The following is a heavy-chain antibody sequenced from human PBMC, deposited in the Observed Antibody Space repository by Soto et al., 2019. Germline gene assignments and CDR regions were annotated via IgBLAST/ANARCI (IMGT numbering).Heavy chain of an antibody. J-gene: IGHJ5*02. CDR3: ARGTAISTYNWFDP. CDR2: IYYSGST. Sequence: PSETLSLTCTVSGGSISSGGYYWSWIRQHPGKGLEWIGYIYYSGSTYYNPSLKSRVTISVDTSKNQLSLKLSSVTAEDTAVYYCARGTAISTYNWFDPWGQGTLVTVSS. CDR1: GGSISSGGYY. V-gene: IGHV4-31*03.